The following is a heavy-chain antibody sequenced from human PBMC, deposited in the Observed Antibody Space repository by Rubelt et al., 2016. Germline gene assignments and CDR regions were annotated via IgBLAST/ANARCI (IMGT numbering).Heavy chain of an antibody. Sequence: QVQLQQWGAGLLKPSETLSLTCAVYGGSFSGYYWSWIRQPPGKGLEWIGEINHSGSTNYNPSLKSRVTISVDPSKNQFALKLRSVTAADTAVYYWARGLFPGIAGLCCWGQGTLVTVSS. V-gene: IGHV4-34*01. CDR3: ARGLFPGIAGLCC. J-gene: IGHJ4*02. CDR1: GGSFSGYY. CDR2: INHSGST. D-gene: IGHD6-13*01.